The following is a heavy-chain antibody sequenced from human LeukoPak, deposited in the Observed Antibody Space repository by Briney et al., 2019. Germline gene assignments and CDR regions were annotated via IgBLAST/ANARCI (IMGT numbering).Heavy chain of an antibody. J-gene: IGHJ4*02. V-gene: IGHV3-53*01. CDR2: SNSDTT. CDR1: GFTVSSNY. D-gene: IGHD4-17*01. CDR3: AGRLRDAAAFDY. Sequence: PGGSLRLSCVASGFTVSSNYMSWVRRAPGKGLEWVSLSNSDTTYHAESVKGRFTISRDNSQNTFYLQMNSPRAEDTAVYYCAGRLRDAAAFDYWGQGTLVTVSS.